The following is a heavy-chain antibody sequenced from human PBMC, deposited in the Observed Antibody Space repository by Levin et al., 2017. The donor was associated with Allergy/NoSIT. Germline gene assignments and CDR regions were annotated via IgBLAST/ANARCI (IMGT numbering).Heavy chain of an antibody. D-gene: IGHD3-10*01. CDR2: ISYDGSNK. Sequence: AGGSLRLSCAASGFTFSSYAMHWVRQAPGKGLEWVAVISYDGSNKYYADSVKGRFTISRDNSKNTLYLQMNSLRAEDTAVYYCARVPVVVRGDAFDSWGQGTMVTVSS. V-gene: IGHV3-30*04. CDR3: ARVPVVVRGDAFDS. J-gene: IGHJ3*02. CDR1: GFTFSSYA.